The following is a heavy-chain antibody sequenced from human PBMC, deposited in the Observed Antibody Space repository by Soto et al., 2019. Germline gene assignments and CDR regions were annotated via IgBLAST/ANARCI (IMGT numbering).Heavy chain of an antibody. V-gene: IGHV1-18*01. Sequence: SLKSSCKGAGYACRSHGIRWQRQTPGQGLEWMGWISAYNGNANYAQKLQGRVTMTTDTSTSTAYMELRSLRSDDKAVYYCARDVVVVPAENWYDPWGQGTLVTVSS. CDR2: ISAYNGNA. J-gene: IGHJ5*02. CDR3: ARDVVVVPAENWYDP. D-gene: IGHD2-2*01. CDR1: GYACRSHG.